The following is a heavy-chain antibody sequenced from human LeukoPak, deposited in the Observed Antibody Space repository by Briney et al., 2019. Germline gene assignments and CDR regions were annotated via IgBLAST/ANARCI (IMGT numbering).Heavy chain of an antibody. CDR2: ISSSSSYI. V-gene: IGHV3-21*01. D-gene: IGHD1-26*01. J-gene: IGHJ3*02. CDR3: ARDRGGLWEHRQGNAFDI. CDR1: GFTFSSYS. Sequence: PGGSLRLSCAASGFTFSSYSMNWVRQAPGKGLEWVSSISSSSSYIYYADSVKGRFTISRDNAKNSLYLQMNSLRAEDTAVYYCARDRGGLWEHRQGNAFDIWGQGTMVTVSS.